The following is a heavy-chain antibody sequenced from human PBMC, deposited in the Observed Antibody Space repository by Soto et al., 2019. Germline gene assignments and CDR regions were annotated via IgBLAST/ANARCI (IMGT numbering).Heavy chain of an antibody. Sequence: SVKVSCKASGVTFSSYAMSWVRQAPVQGLEWMVGIIPIFGTANYAQKFQGRVTITADESKSTAYMELSSLRSEDTAVYYCASLSHYYYDSSGYWAQDDFDIWGKGTRLTASS. CDR2: IIPIFGTA. V-gene: IGHV1-69*13. CDR1: GVTFSSYA. CDR3: ASLSHYYYDSSGYWAQDDFDI. D-gene: IGHD3-22*01. J-gene: IGHJ3*02.